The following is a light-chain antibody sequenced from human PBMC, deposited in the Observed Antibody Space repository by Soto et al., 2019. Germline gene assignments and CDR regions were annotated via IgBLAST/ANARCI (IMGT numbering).Light chain of an antibody. J-gene: IGLJ2*01. CDR1: SSNIGAGYD. V-gene: IGLV1-40*01. CDR2: GNS. CDR3: QSYDSSQVV. Sequence: QSVLTQPPSVSGAPGQRVTISCTGSSSNIGAGYDVHWYQQLPGTAPKLLIYGNSNRPSGVPDRFSGSKSGTSASLAITGLQAEDEADYYCQSYDSSQVVFGGGNHLTV.